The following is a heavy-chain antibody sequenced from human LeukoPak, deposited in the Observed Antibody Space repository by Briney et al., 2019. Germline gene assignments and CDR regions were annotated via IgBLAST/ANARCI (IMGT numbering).Heavy chain of an antibody. D-gene: IGHD2-8*01. CDR1: GGTFSSYA. J-gene: IGHJ3*02. V-gene: IGHV1-69*01. CDR3: ARDKRIDLPPMGI. Sequence: SVKVSCKASGGTFSSYAISWVRQAPGQGLEWMGGIIPIFGTANYAQKFQGRVTITADESTSTAYMELSSLRSEGTAVYYCARDKRIDLPPMGIWGQGTMVTVSS. CDR2: IIPIFGTA.